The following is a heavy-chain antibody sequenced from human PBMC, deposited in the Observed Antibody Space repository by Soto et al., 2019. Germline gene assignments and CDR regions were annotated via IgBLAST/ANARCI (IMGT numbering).Heavy chain of an antibody. Sequence: QVQLVQSGAEVKKPGSSMKVSCKASGGTFRSYAISWVRQAPGQGLEWMGGIIPLFGTTDYAQKFQGRVTITADESTSTAYMELSRLRPEDTAVYYCARDHTGKLGMYDALHVWGQGTMVIVSS. CDR1: GGTFRSYA. CDR2: IIPLFGTT. V-gene: IGHV1-69*01. D-gene: IGHD3-10*01. J-gene: IGHJ3*01. CDR3: ARDHTGKLGMYDALHV.